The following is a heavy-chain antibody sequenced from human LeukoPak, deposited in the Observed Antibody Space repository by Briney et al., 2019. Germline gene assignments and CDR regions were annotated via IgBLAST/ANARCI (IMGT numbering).Heavy chain of an antibody. V-gene: IGHV3-43D*03. CDR3: SKCRLPFGSPPSYFDY. CDR2: ISWDGGST. CDR1: GFTFGGYA. D-gene: IGHD3-16*01. J-gene: IGHJ4*02. Sequence: GGTLTLTCAASGFTFGGYALHWVRQAPGKGLEWVSLISWDGGSTSYADSVKGRSTISRDNSNNSLYLQMNSLSVEDAALYYFSKCRLPFGSPPSYFDYWGQGTLVTVSS.